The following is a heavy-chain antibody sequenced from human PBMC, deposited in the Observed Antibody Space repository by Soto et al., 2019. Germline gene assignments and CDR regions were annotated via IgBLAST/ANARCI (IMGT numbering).Heavy chain of an antibody. CDR2: INHSGST. Sequence: SETLSLTCAVYGGSFSGYYWSWIRQPPGKGLEWIGEINHSGSTNYNPSLKSRVTISVDTSKNQFSLKLSSVTAADTAVYYCARGVRDIVLMVYAVGVNWFDPWGQGTLVTVSS. CDR3: ARGVRDIVLMVYAVGVNWFDP. V-gene: IGHV4-34*01. CDR1: GGSFSGYY. D-gene: IGHD2-8*01. J-gene: IGHJ5*02.